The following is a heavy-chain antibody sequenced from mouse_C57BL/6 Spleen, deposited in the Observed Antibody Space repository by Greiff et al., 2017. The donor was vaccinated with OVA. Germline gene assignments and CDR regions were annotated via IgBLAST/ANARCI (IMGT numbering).Heavy chain of an antibody. CDR2: INPNNGGT. Sequence: EVQLQQSGPELVKPGASVKISCKASGYTFTDYYMNWVKQSHGKSLEWIGDINPNNGGTSYNQKFKGKATLTVDKSSSTAYMELRSLTSEDSAVYYCARDDDSLDYWGQGTTLTVSS. CDR1: GYTFTDYY. CDR3: ARDDDSLDY. V-gene: IGHV1-26*01. D-gene: IGHD2-4*01. J-gene: IGHJ2*01.